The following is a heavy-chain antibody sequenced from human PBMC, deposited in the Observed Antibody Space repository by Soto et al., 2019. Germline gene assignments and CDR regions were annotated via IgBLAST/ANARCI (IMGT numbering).Heavy chain of an antibody. CDR1: GYTFTSYY. D-gene: IGHD4-17*01. Sequence: ASVKVSCKASGYTFTSYYMHWVRQAPGQGLEWMGRINPSSGRTSYAQKFRGRVTMTRDTSTKTVYMELSGLKSDATAVYYCARESGGTTATLDYYYFYMDVWGKGTTVTVSS. CDR2: INPSSGRT. CDR3: ARESGGTTATLDYYYFYMDV. V-gene: IGHV1-46*01. J-gene: IGHJ6*03.